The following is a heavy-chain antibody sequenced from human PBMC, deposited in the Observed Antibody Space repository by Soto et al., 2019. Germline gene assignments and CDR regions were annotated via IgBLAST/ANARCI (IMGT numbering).Heavy chain of an antibody. CDR2: MNPNSGNG. V-gene: IGHV1-8*01. Sequence: VSSLQLSCKSSRYAFSNTDISWVRQATGQELEWMGWMNPNSGNGGYAQKFQGRVTMTRDTSTSTAYMELSSLASDDTAIYYCAIMVSSGPLIRFYRQSKGYW. D-gene: IGHD2-8*01. CDR1: RYAFSNTD. J-gene: IGHJ4*01. CDR3: AIMVSSGPLIRFYRQSKGY.